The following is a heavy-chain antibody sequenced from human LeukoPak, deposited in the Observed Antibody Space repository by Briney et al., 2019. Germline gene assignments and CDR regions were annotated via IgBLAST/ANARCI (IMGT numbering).Heavy chain of an antibody. CDR1: GGSISSYY. CDR2: IYYSGST. J-gene: IGHJ4*02. Sequence: KTSETLSLTCTVSGGSISSYYWSWIRQPPGKGLEWIGYIYYSGSTNYNPSLKSRVTISVDTSKNQFSLKLSSVTAADTAVYYCARARCGGDCYTVDYWGQGTLVTVSS. D-gene: IGHD2-21*02. V-gene: IGHV4-59*01. CDR3: ARARCGGDCYTVDY.